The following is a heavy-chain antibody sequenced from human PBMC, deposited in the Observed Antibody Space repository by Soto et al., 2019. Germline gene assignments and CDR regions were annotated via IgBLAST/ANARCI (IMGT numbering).Heavy chain of an antibody. CDR2: MFHSGST. D-gene: IGHD2-2*01. CDR3: ARGHIVVVPTVGWFDP. Sequence: SDTLSITCAVSGYFISSGYYWGWIRQPPGKGLEWIGSMFHSGSTHYNPSLKSRVTISVDTSKNHFSLRLSSVTASDTAVYYCARGHIVVVPTVGWFDPWGQGTLVTVSS. CDR1: GYFISSGYY. V-gene: IGHV4-38-2*01. J-gene: IGHJ5*02.